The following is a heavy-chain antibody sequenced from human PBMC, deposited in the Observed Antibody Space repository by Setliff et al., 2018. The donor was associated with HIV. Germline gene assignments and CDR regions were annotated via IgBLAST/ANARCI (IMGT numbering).Heavy chain of an antibody. CDR2: IIPLFDTS. J-gene: IGHJ6*03. CDR3: ASPRSAGTYQGAFYYFLHV. Sequence: GASVKVSCKASGGTFSTYGLSWVRQAPGQGLEWMGGIIPLFDTSNYAQKFQDRLTITADESTSTAYMELRDLRPEDTAVYFCASPRSAGTYQGAFYYFLHVWGKGTTVTVSS. D-gene: IGHD1-26*01. CDR1: GGTFSTYG. V-gene: IGHV1-69*13.